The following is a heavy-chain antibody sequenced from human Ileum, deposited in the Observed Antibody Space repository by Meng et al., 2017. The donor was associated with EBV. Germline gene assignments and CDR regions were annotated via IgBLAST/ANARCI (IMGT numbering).Heavy chain of an antibody. Sequence: QVQLVQSGAEVKKPGASVKVSCQAYGYTFTSYGLSWVRQAPGQGLEWMGWISTYNGNTNYAQKLQGRVTMTTDTSTSTVYMEVRSLRSDDTAVYYCARVWNYDILTGYYTHYVDYWGQGTLFTVSS. CDR1: GYTFTSYG. V-gene: IGHV1-18*01. J-gene: IGHJ4*02. CDR3: ARVWNYDILTGYYTHYVDY. CDR2: ISTYNGNT. D-gene: IGHD3-9*01.